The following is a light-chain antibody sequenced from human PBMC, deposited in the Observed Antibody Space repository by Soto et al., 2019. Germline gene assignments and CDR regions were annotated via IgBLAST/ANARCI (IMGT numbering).Light chain of an antibody. CDR1: QSVRSNY. CDR3: QQYDSSRYT. Sequence: EVVLTQSPGTLSLSPGERATLSCRASQSVRSNYLAWYQQKPSQAPRLLIYGASTRATGIPDRFSGSGSGTDFTLTISRLEPEDFAVYYCQQYDSSRYTFGQGTKLEIK. CDR2: GAS. V-gene: IGKV3-20*01. J-gene: IGKJ2*01.